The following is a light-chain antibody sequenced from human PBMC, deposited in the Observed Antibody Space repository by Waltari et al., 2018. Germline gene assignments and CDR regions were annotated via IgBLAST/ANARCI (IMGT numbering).Light chain of an antibody. V-gene: IGLV1-44*01. J-gene: IGLJ2*01. CDR1: NSNIGSTV. Sequence: QSALTQPPSVSGTPGQTVTIFCSGGNSNIGSTVVNWYQQVPGTAPKLLIYSNTYRPSGVPDRFSGSKSGTSASLAISGLQSDDEGDYYCATWDDRLTGVVFGGGTQVTVL. CDR2: SNT. CDR3: ATWDDRLTGVV.